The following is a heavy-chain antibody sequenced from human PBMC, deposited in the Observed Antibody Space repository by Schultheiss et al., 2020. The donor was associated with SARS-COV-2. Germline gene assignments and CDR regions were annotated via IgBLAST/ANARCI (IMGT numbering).Heavy chain of an antibody. D-gene: IGHD2-21*01. CDR3: ARVHRVIPAPSYYYGMDV. Sequence: GESLKISCAASGFTFSSYGMHWVRQAPGKGLEWVAVISYDGSNKYYADSVKGRFTISRDNSKNTLYLQMNSLRAEDTAVYYCARVHRVIPAPSYYYGMDVWGQGTTVTVSS. J-gene: IGHJ6*02. CDR1: GFTFSSYG. CDR2: ISYDGSNK. V-gene: IGHV3-30*03.